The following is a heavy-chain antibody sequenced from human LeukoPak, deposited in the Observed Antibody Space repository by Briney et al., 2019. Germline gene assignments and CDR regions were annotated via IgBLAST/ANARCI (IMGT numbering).Heavy chain of an antibody. V-gene: IGHV4-39*07. CDR1: GGSITTRGYY. D-gene: IGHD3-22*01. CDR2: MHHSGST. Sequence: SETLSLTCTVSGGSITTRGYYWGWIPQPPGKGLEWVGSMHHSGSTYYNPSLKSRVATSVDTSKNQFSLQRSSVTAADTAVYYCAGGAGAYYDSSGYLSWFDPWGQGTLVTVSS. J-gene: IGHJ5*02. CDR3: AGGAGAYYDSSGYLSWFDP.